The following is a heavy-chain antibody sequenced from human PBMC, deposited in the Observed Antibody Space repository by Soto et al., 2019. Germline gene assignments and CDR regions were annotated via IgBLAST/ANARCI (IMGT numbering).Heavy chain of an antibody. CDR1: GYTFTSFG. D-gene: IGHD5-18*01. CDR3: ARGGDSYGDDY. J-gene: IGHJ4*02. Sequence: QVQLVQSGGEVKKPGASVKVSCKASGYTFTSFGITWVRQAPGHGLEWMGWISAYNGDTKYAQKVQGRVTMTTDTATNTAHMELRSLRPYATGVYYCARGGDSYGDDYWGQGTLVTVSS. V-gene: IGHV1-18*01. CDR2: ISAYNGDT.